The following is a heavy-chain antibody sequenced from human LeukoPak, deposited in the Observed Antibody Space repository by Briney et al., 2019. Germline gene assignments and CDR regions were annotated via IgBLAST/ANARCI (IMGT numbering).Heavy chain of an antibody. J-gene: IGHJ6*02. CDR1: GGSFSGYY. V-gene: IGHV4-34*01. Sequence: SETLSLTCAVYGGSFSGYYWSWIRQPPGKGLEWIGEINHSGSTNYNPSLKSRVTISVDTSKNQFSLNLSSVTAADTAVYYCARGNIVATKYGMDVWGQGTTVTVSS. CDR2: INHSGST. D-gene: IGHD5-12*01. CDR3: ARGNIVATKYGMDV.